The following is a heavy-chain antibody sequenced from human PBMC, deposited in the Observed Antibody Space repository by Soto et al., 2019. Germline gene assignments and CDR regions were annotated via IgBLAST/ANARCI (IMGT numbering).Heavy chain of an antibody. D-gene: IGHD3-10*01. CDR3: AKDAGNTEGFPFFDF. CDR1: GFAFTSHA. Sequence: QVRLVESGGGVAQPGKSLRLSCAASGFAFTSHALHWVRQAPGKGLEWVALTSNDGGKKQYAESVEGRFTVSRDSSRNTLYLQLNSLRPDDTAVYFCAKDAGNTEGFPFFDFWGQGKLVTVSS. J-gene: IGHJ4*02. CDR2: TSNDGGKK. V-gene: IGHV3-30-3*01.